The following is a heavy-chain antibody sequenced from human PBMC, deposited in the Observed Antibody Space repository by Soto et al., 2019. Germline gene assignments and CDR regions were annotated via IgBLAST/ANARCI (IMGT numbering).Heavy chain of an antibody. CDR1: GFTLSDHY. J-gene: IGHJ4*02. CDR2: TKNKANRYTT. Sequence: LRLSCAASGFTLSDHYMDWVRQAPGKGLEWVGRTKNKANRYTTEYAASVNGRFTISRDDSKNSLYLQMNSLKTEDTAVYYCARWVSGSPDNWGQGTLVTV. D-gene: IGHD1-26*01. CDR3: ARWVSGSPDN. V-gene: IGHV3-72*01.